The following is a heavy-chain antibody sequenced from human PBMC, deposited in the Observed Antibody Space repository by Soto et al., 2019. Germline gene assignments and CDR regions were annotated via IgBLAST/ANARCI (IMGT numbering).Heavy chain of an antibody. J-gene: IGHJ3*02. V-gene: IGHV4-30-2*01. Sequence: PSETLSLTCAVSGGSISSGGYSWSWIRQPPGKGLEWIGYIYHSGSTYYNPSLKSRVTISVDRSKNQFSLKLSSVTAADTAVYYCARSSDDSSGPGAFDIWGQGTMVTV. CDR2: IYHSGST. CDR3: ARSSDDSSGPGAFDI. D-gene: IGHD3-22*01. CDR1: GGSISSGGYS.